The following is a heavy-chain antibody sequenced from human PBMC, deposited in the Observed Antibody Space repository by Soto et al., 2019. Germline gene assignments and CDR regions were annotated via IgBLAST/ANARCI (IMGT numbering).Heavy chain of an antibody. CDR1: GGSVSSGSYY. V-gene: IGHV4-61*01. CDR2: IYYSGST. CDR3: AREAVARYNWFDP. J-gene: IGHJ5*02. Sequence: QVQLQESDPGLVKPSETLSLTCTVSGGSVSSGSYYWSWIRQPPGKGLEWIGYIYYSGSTNYNPSLKSRVTISVDTSKNQFSLKLSSVTAADTAVYYCAREAVARYNWFDPWGQGTLVTVSS. D-gene: IGHD6-19*01.